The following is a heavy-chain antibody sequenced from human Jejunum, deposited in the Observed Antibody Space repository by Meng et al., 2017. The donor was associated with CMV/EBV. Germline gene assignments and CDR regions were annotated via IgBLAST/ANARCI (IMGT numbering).Heavy chain of an antibody. V-gene: IGHV2-5*01. Sequence: FSGFSLSTSGEVVGWIRQPPGKALEWLTCIYWNDDKRYNESLKSRLTITKDTSKNQVVLTMSNVDPADTATYYCVHRNWRGNFIDYWGQGTQVTVSS. J-gene: IGHJ4*02. CDR3: VHRNWRGNFIDY. CDR1: GFSLSTSGEV. CDR2: IYWNDDK. D-gene: IGHD3-3*01.